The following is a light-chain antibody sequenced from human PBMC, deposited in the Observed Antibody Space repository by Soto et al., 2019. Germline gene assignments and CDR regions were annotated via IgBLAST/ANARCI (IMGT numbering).Light chain of an antibody. J-gene: IGKJ1*01. CDR2: GAS. CDR1: QSVSNNY. CDR3: QQRSNWPPWT. V-gene: IGKV3-11*01. Sequence: EIVFTLSLGTLSLSPRERATLSCRASQSVSNNYLAWYQQKPGQAPRLLIYGASNRATGIPARFSGSGSGTDFTLTISSLEPEDFAVHYCQQRSNWPPWTFGQGTKVDIK.